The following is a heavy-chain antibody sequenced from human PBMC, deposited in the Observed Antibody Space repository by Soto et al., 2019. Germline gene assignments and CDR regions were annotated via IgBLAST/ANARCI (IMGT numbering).Heavy chain of an antibody. CDR3: ARDRGYYDSSGYLKAFDI. D-gene: IGHD3-22*01. V-gene: IGHV5-51*01. CDR1: GYSFTTYW. CDR2: IYPGDSDT. Sequence: GESLKISCKGSGYSFTTYWIGWVRQMPGKGLEWMGVIYPGDSDTRFSPSFQGQVTISVDMSISTAYLQWSSLKASDTAMYYCARDRGYYDSSGYLKAFDIWGQGTMVTVSS. J-gene: IGHJ3*02.